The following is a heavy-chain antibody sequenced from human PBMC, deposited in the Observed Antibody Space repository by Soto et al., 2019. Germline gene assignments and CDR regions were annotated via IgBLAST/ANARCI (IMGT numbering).Heavy chain of an antibody. Sequence: ASVKVSCKASGYTFTSYPIHWXSHAPGQRLEWMGWINAGNGNTKYSQKFQGRVTITRDTSASTAYMELSSLRSEDTAVYYCARGFTAVAGTLFDWGQGTLVTVSS. J-gene: IGHJ4*02. V-gene: IGHV1-3*01. CDR1: GYTFTSYP. D-gene: IGHD6-19*01. CDR2: INAGNGNT. CDR3: ARGFTAVAGTLFD.